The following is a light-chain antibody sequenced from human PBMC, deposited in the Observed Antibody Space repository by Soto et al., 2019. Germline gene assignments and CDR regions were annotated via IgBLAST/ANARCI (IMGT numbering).Light chain of an antibody. CDR2: EVS. CDR1: ISDVGGYNY. CDR3: SSYTNTGTSYV. Sequence: QSALTQPASVSGSPGQSITISCTGTISDVGGYNYVSWYQQHPGKAPKLMIYEVSNRPAGLSNRFSGSKSGNTASLTISGRQAEDEAEYYCSSYTNTGTSYVFGTGTKLTVL. V-gene: IGLV2-14*01. J-gene: IGLJ1*01.